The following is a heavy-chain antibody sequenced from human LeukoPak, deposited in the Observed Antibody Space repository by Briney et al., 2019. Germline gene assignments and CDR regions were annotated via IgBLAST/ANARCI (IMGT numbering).Heavy chain of an antibody. D-gene: IGHD2-21*01. Sequence: PGGSLRLSCAASGFSFSSYAMSWVRQAPGKGLEGVSYISSSSSTIYYADSVKGRFTISRDNAKNSLYLQMNSLRAEDTAVYYCARNVPFGLPNEKAFDIWGQGTMVTVSS. V-gene: IGHV3-48*01. CDR3: ARNVPFGLPNEKAFDI. CDR1: GFSFSSYA. CDR2: ISSSSSTI. J-gene: IGHJ3*02.